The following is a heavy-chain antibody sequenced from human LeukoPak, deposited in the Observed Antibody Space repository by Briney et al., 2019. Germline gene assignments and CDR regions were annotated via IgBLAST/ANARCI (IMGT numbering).Heavy chain of an antibody. CDR2: IGGSGVGT. D-gene: IGHD3-22*01. J-gene: IGHJ3*01. Sequence: GSLRLPCTAFGFHFGSYGMGWVRQVPGKGPEWVSAIGGSGVGTYYADSVKGRFTISRDNSKNTLSLQMNSLKSEDTAVYYCAKYDYYDSTGHLVGDAFDVWARGQRSPSLQ. V-gene: IGHV3-23*01. CDR3: AKYDYYDSTGHLVGDAFDV. CDR1: GFHFGSYG.